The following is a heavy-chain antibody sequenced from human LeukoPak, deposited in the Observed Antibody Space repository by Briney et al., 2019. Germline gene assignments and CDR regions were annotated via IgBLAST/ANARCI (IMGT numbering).Heavy chain of an antibody. CDR1: GFTFSSYA. Sequence: PGGSLRLSCAASGFTFSSYAMHWVRQAPGKGLEWVAVISYDGSNKYYADSVKGRFTISRDNSKNTLYLQMNSLRAEDTAIYYCAKMPAYYYDSSGYAFHFDYWGQGTLVTVSS. D-gene: IGHD3-22*01. CDR3: AKMPAYYYDSSGYAFHFDY. J-gene: IGHJ4*02. V-gene: IGHV3-30-3*02. CDR2: ISYDGSNK.